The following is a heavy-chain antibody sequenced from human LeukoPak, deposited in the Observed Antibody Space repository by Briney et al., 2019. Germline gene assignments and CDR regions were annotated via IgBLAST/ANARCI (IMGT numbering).Heavy chain of an antibody. J-gene: IGHJ4*02. D-gene: IGHD6-13*01. CDR2: IYTSGST. V-gene: IGHV4-61*02. CDR3: AREGSSWPYYFDY. Sequence: SETLSLTCTVSGGSISSGSYYWSWIRQPAGKGLEWIGRIYTSGSTNYNPSLKSRVTISVDTSKNQFSLKLSSVTAADTAVYYCAREGSSWPYYFDYWGQGTLVTVSS. CDR1: GGSISSGSYY.